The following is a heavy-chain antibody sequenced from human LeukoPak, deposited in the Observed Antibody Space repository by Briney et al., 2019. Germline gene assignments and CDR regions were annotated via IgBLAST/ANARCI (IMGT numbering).Heavy chain of an antibody. CDR3: ARAATDSSGYYYVKMGHNWFDP. V-gene: IGHV4-30-4*01. J-gene: IGHJ5*02. CDR2: IYYSGST. Sequence: SETLFLTCTVPVGSISSGDYYWSWVRQPPGKGLEWLGYIYYSGSTYYNPSLQSRVTISVDMSKNQFSLKLSSVTAADTAVYYCARAATDSSGYYYVKMGHNWFDPWGQGTLVTVSS. CDR1: VGSISSGDYY. D-gene: IGHD3-22*01.